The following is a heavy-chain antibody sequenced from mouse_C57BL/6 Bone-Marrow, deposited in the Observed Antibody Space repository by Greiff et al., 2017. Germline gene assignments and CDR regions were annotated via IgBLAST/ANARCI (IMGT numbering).Heavy chain of an antibody. V-gene: IGHV1-9*01. CDR2: ILPGSGST. CDR1: GYTFTGYW. D-gene: IGHD1-1*01. J-gene: IGHJ4*01. Sequence: QVQLKQSGAELMKPGASVKLSCKATGYTFTGYWIEWVKQRPGHGLEWIGEILPGSGSTNYNEKFKGKATFTADTSSNTAYMQLSSLTTEDSAIYYCARGVFITTVVAEAMDYWGQGTSVTVSS. CDR3: ARGVFITTVVAEAMDY.